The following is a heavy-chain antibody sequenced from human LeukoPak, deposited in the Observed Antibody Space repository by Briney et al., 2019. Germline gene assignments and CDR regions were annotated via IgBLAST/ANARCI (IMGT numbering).Heavy chain of an antibody. D-gene: IGHD6-19*01. CDR2: IYSGGST. J-gene: IGHJ4*02. CDR3: ARASSGWYLDY. V-gene: IGHV3-66*01. Sequence: GGSLRLSCAASGFTVSSNYTSWVRQAPGKGLEWVSVIYSGGSTYYADSVKGRFTISRDNSKNTLYLQMNSLRAEDTAVYYCARASSGWYLDYWGQGTLVTVSS. CDR1: GFTVSSNY.